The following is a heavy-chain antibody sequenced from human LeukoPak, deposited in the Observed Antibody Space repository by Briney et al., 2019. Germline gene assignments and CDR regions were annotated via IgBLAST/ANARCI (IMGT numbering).Heavy chain of an antibody. Sequence: TGGSLRLSCAASGFTFDDYAMHWVRQAPGKGLEWVSGISWNSGSIGYADSVKGRFTISRDNAKNSLYLQMNSLRAEDTALYYCAKDKDYDILYYMDVWGKGTTVTISS. V-gene: IGHV3-9*01. CDR3: AKDKDYDILYYMDV. D-gene: IGHD3-9*01. J-gene: IGHJ6*03. CDR2: ISWNSGSI. CDR1: GFTFDDYA.